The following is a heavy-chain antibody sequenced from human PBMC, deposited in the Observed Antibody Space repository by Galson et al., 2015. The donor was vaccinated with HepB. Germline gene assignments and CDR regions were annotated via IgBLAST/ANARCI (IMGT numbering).Heavy chain of an antibody. J-gene: IGHJ3*02. Sequence: SLRLSCAASGFTFDDYAMHWVRQAPGKGLEWVSGISWNSGSIGYADSVKGRFTISRDNAKNSLYLQMNSLRAEDTALYYCAKDRGYGSGRGAFDIWGQGTMVTVSS. CDR3: AKDRGYGSGRGAFDI. D-gene: IGHD3-10*01. CDR1: GFTFDDYA. CDR2: ISWNSGSI. V-gene: IGHV3-9*01.